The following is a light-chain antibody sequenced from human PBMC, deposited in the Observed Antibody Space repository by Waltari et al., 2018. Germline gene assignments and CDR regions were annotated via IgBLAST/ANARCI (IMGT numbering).Light chain of an antibody. CDR1: DSLLHTDGKTY. CDR2: EVS. CDR3: MQSIELPT. V-gene: IGKV2D-29*02. J-gene: IGKJ5*01. Sequence: VLTQTPPSLSVTPGQPASISSTSGDSLLHTDGKTYLYWYLQKSGQSPQLLIYEVSRRFSGVPDRISGSGSGTDFTLKISRVEAEDVGVYYCMQSIELPTFGQGTRLEIK.